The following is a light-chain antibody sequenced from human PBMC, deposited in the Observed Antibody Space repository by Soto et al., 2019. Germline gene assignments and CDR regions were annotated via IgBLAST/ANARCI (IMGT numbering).Light chain of an antibody. Sequence: DIQMTQSPSSLSASVGDRVTITCRASQSISSYLNWYQQKPGKAPRLLIYAASSLKSGVPSRFSGSGSGRDFTLTVSSLQPEDFATYYCQQSYSSPRITFGQGTRLEIK. CDR2: AAS. J-gene: IGKJ5*01. V-gene: IGKV1-39*01. CDR3: QQSYSSPRIT. CDR1: QSISSY.